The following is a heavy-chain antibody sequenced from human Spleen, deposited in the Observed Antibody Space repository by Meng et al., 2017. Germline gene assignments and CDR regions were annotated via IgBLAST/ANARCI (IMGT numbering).Heavy chain of an antibody. Sequence: GESLKISCAASGFTFSDYYMIWFRQAPGKGLEWLSYITRSVSTMYYADSVKGRFTVTRDNAKNLLYLQMNSLRAEDTAVYYCARDISQDTYGAVGDYWGQGTLVTVSS. CDR3: ARDISQDTYGAVGDY. V-gene: IGHV3-11*01. CDR1: GFTFSDYY. J-gene: IGHJ4*02. D-gene: IGHD5-18*01. CDR2: ITRSVSTM.